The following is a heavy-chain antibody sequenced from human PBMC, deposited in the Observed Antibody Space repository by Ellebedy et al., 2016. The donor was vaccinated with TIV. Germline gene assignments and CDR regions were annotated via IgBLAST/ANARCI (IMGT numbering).Heavy chain of an antibody. CDR3: ARSYYDSSGLFYSDHYYGMDV. J-gene: IGHJ6*02. D-gene: IGHD3-22*01. CDR2: INWNGGTT. Sequence: GESLKISCAASGFTFDDYGMSWVRQVPGKGLEWVSGINWNGGTTAYADSVKGRFTISRDNAKNSLYLQMHSLRAEDTALYYCARSYYDSSGLFYSDHYYGMDVWGQGTTVTVSS. V-gene: IGHV3-20*04. CDR1: GFTFDDYG.